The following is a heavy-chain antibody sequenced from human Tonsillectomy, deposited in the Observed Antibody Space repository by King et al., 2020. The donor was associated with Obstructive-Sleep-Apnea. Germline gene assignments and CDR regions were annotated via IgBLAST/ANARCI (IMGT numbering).Heavy chain of an antibody. Sequence: QLVQSGGGVVQPGRSLRLSCAASGFTFSSYAMHWVRQAPGKGLEWVAVISYDGSNKYYAASVKGRFTISRDNSKNTLYLQMNSLRAEDTAVYYCARGKGDKYNWFDPWGQGTLVTVSS. V-gene: IGHV3-30*04. CDR3: ARGKGDKYNWFDP. J-gene: IGHJ5*02. CDR1: GFTFSSYA. CDR2: ISYDGSNK. D-gene: IGHD2-21*02.